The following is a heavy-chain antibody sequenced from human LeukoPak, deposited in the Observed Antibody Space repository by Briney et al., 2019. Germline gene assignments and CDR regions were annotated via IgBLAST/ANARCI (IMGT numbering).Heavy chain of an antibody. Sequence: SETLSLTCTVSGGSISSGGCYWSWIRQHPGKGLEWIGYIYYSGSTYYNPSLKSRVTISVDTSKNQFSLKLSSVTAADTAVYYCARGPGATRRNWFDPWGQGTLVTVSS. CDR1: GGSISSGGCY. CDR3: ARGPGATRRNWFDP. V-gene: IGHV4-31*03. J-gene: IGHJ5*02. CDR2: IYYSGST.